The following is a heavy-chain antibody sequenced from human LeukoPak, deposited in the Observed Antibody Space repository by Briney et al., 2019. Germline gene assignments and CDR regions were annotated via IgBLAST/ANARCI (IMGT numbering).Heavy chain of an antibody. CDR3: ARHTNYYDSSGYPTYYMDV. CDR2: IHPSGST. CDR1: GGSFSAHY. J-gene: IGHJ6*03. D-gene: IGHD3-22*01. V-gene: IGHV4-34*01. Sequence: PSETLSLTCAVYGGSFSAHYCTWIRQPPGKGLEWIGEIHPSGSTNYNPSLKSRVTISVDTSKNQFSLKLSSVTAADTAVYYCARHTNYYDSSGYPTYYMDVWGKGTTVTVSS.